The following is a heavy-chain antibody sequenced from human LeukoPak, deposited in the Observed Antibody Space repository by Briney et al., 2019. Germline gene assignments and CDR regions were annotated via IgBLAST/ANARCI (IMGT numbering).Heavy chain of an antibody. CDR3: ATTLRNNPP. D-gene: IGHD1-14*01. CDR2: INSNTGLT. J-gene: IGHJ5*02. V-gene: IGHV1-8*01. CDR1: GYSFTAYD. Sequence: GASVKVSCKASGYSFTAYDINWVRQATGQGLEWIGYINSNTGLTEYAQKFQGRVSQTRDTSITTAYMELNTLTSEDTAVYYCATTLRNNPPWGQGTLITVSS.